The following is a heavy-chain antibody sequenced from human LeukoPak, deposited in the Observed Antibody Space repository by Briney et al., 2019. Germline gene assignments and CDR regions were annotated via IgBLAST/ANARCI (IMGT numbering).Heavy chain of an antibody. CDR2: IYYSGST. Sequence: SETLSLTCTVSGGSISSGGYYWSWIRQHPGKGLEWIGYIYYSGSTYYNPSLKSRVTISVDTSKNQYSLKLSSVTAADTAVYYCARDRGMVRGVHLRYMDVWGKGTTVTVSS. V-gene: IGHV4-31*03. CDR3: ARDRGMVRGVHLRYMDV. CDR1: GGSISSGGYY. D-gene: IGHD3-10*01. J-gene: IGHJ6*03.